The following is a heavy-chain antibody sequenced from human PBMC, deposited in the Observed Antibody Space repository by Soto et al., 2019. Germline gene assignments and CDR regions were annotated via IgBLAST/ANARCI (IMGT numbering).Heavy chain of an antibody. Sequence: EVQLVESGGGLVQPGGSLRLSCAASGFTFSSYWMHWVRQAPGKGLVWVSRINSDGSSTSYADSVKGRFTISRDNAKNTLYLKMNSLRAEDTAVYYCARDFGGSYYLSDYWGQGTLVTVSS. CDR1: GFTFSSYW. CDR3: ARDFGGSYYLSDY. D-gene: IGHD1-26*01. J-gene: IGHJ4*02. CDR2: INSDGSST. V-gene: IGHV3-74*01.